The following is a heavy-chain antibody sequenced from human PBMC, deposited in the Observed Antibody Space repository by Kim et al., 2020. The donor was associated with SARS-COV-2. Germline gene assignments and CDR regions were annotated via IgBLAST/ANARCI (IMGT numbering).Heavy chain of an antibody. V-gene: IGHV3-53*04. CDR1: GFIVSSCD. J-gene: IGHJ6*04. CDR2: IYSDGST. D-gene: IGHD4-17*01. CDR3: SRDAVRYGMGV. Sequence: GGSLRLSCAASGFIVSSCDMHWVRQAPGKGLEWVSVIYSDGSTYYAASVKGRFTISTNNPKNTLDLQMINLRAEDTAVYYCSRDAVRYGMGVWRKGTTVTVSS.